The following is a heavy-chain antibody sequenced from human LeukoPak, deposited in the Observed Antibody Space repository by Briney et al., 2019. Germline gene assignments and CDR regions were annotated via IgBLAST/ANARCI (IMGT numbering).Heavy chain of an antibody. Sequence: RTSETLSLTCTVSGGSISSGDYYRSWIRQPPGKGLEWIAYMYYSGSTYYNPSLKSRVTMSADTSKNQLSLKLSSVTAADTAVYYCARPYYYDSRIDPWGQGILVTVSS. D-gene: IGHD3-22*01. CDR1: GGSISSGDYY. V-gene: IGHV4-30-4*01. CDR3: ARPYYYDSRIDP. J-gene: IGHJ5*02. CDR2: MYYSGST.